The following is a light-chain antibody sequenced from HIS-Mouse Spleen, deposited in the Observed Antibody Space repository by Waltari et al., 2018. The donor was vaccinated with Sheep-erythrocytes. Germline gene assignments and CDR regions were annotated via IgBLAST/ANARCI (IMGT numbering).Light chain of an antibody. V-gene: IGLV2-23*01. CDR2: AGS. J-gene: IGLJ3*02. CDR1: SSDVGSYNL. Sequence: QSALTQPASVSGSPGQSITISCTGTSSDVGSYNLVSWYQQHPGKAPKLMIYAGSKRPSGVSNRFSGSKSGNTASLTISGLQAEDETDYYCCSYAGSGTWVFGGGTKLTVL. CDR3: CSYAGSGTWV.